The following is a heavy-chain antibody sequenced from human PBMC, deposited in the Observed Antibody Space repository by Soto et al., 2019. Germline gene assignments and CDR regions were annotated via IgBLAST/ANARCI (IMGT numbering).Heavy chain of an antibody. Sequence: EVQLVESGGGLIQPGGSLRLSCAASGFTVNSNYMSWVRQGPGKGLEWVSVIYSGGTTYYADSVKGGFTISRDNSKTTLYLKMNSLRAEDTAVYYCASSQLWSRDYWGQGTLVTVSS. D-gene: IGHD3-10*01. V-gene: IGHV3-53*01. CDR1: GFTVNSNY. CDR3: ASSQLWSRDY. CDR2: IYSGGTT. J-gene: IGHJ4*02.